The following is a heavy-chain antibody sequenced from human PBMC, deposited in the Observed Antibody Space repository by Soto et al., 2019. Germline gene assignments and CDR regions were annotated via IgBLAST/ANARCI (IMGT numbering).Heavy chain of an antibody. J-gene: IGHJ3*02. CDR1: GGSVSSGSYY. D-gene: IGHD6-25*01. V-gene: IGHV4-61*01. CDR3: ATRRRSDAFYI. Sequence: SETLSLTCTVSGGSVSSGSYYWSWIRQPPGKGLEWIGYIYYSGSTNYNPSLKSRVTIRVDTSKNQFSLKLSSVSAADTALYYWATRRRSDAFYIWGQGTMVTVSS. CDR2: IYYSGST.